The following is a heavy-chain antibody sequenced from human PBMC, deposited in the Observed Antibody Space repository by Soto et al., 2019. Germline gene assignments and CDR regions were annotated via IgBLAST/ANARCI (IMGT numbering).Heavy chain of an antibody. Sequence: QVQLVQSGAEVKKPGASVKVSCKASGYTFTGYYMHWVRQAPGQGLEWMGWINPNSGGTNYAQKFQGWVTMTRDTSISTAYMELSRLRSDDTAVYYCARGEYYYDSSGYHLPFDYWGQGTLVTVSS. CDR1: GYTFTGYY. J-gene: IGHJ4*02. V-gene: IGHV1-2*04. D-gene: IGHD3-22*01. CDR2: INPNSGGT. CDR3: ARGEYYYDSSGYHLPFDY.